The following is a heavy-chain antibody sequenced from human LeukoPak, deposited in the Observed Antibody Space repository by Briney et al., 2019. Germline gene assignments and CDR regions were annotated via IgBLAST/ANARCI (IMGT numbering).Heavy chain of an antibody. CDR3: ARVPYSSNPYYYYGMDV. J-gene: IGHJ6*02. V-gene: IGHV3-33*01. D-gene: IGHD6-13*01. CDR2: IWYDGSNK. CDR1: GFTFSNYG. Sequence: GGSLRLSCAASGFTFSNYGMHWVRQAPGKGLEWVAVIWYDGSNKYYADSVKGRFTISRDNSKNTLYLQMNSLRAEDTAVFYCARVPYSSNPYYYYGMDVWGQGTTVTVSS.